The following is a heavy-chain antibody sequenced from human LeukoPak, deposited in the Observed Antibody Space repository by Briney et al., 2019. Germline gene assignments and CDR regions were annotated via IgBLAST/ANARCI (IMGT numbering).Heavy chain of an antibody. CDR2: IFSNGDT. J-gene: IGHJ6*03. Sequence: GGSLRLSCTASEFTVSRNYMLWVRQAPGKGLEWVSLIFSNGDTHYADSVKGRFTISRDTSTNTVSLQMNSLRVEDTAVYYCARAPYVYGGNSMYFYYMDVWGKGTTVTVSS. CDR3: ARAPYVYGGNSMYFYYMDV. D-gene: IGHD4-23*01. V-gene: IGHV3-53*01. CDR1: EFTVSRNY.